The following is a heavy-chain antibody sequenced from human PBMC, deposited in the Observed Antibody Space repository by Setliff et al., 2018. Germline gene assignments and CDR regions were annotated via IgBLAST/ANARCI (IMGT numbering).Heavy chain of an antibody. CDR2: IIPIFGTA. V-gene: IGHV1-69*05. CDR3: ARDLNSQDAFDI. D-gene: IGHD1-7*01. Sequence: SVKVSCKASGYTFTSYYMHWVRQAPGQGLEWMGGIIPIFGTANYAQKFQGRVTITTDESTSTAYMELSSLRSEDTAVYYCARDLNSQDAFDIWGQGTMVTVSS. J-gene: IGHJ3*02. CDR1: GYTFTSYY.